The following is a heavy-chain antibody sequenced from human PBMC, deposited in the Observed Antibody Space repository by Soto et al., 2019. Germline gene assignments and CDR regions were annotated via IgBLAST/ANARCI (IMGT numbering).Heavy chain of an antibody. Sequence: RIRKTQGKGLEWIGYIYYSGTTYYNPSLKSRVTMSVDTSKNQFSLKLTSVTAVYTVVYECGIREMHPVSAYLLNRSSDL. D-gene: IGHD2-15*01. V-gene: IGHV4-28*01. CDR3: GIREMHPVSAYLLNRSSDL. CDR2: IYYSGTT. J-gene: IGHJ2*01.